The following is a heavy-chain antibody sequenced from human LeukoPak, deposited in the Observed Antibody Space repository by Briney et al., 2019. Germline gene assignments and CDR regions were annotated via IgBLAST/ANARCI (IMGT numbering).Heavy chain of an antibody. J-gene: IGHJ5*02. D-gene: IGHD3-22*01. CDR2: IYYSGST. CDR3: ARVRYDSSGYPT. Sequence: PSETLSLTCTVSGGSISSGDYYWSWIRQPPGKGLEWIGYIYYSGSTYYNPSLKSRVTISVDTSKNQFSLKLSSVTAADTAVYYCARVRYDSSGYPTWGQGTLVTVSS. V-gene: IGHV4-30-4*08. CDR1: GGSISSGDYY.